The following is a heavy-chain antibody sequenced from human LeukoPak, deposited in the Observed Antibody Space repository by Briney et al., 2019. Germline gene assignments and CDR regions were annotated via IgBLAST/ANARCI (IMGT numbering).Heavy chain of an antibody. CDR1: GYMFTSYG. CDR2: ISTNKGNT. J-gene: IGHJ5*02. CDR3: VRHIQWMFDP. V-gene: IGHV1-18*01. D-gene: IGHD2-2*03. Sequence: APVTVSCKASGYMFTSYGISWVRQAPGQGLEWMGWISTNKGNTNYAQRLQGRVTMTTDTSTSTAYMELRSLRSDDTAIYYCVRHIQWMFDPWGQGTQLRLSS.